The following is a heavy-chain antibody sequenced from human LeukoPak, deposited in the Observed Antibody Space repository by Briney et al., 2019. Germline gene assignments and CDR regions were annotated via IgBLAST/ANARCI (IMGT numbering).Heavy chain of an antibody. D-gene: IGHD1-14*01. CDR1: GYRFTSYW. Sequence: RESLEISFKTSGYRFTSYWIAGARQMPGQGLEGMGIIYPDDFDTRYSPSFQGQVTISADRSINTAYLQWIDLKASDTAMYYCARGGTPTRTFDYWGQGTLVTVSS. CDR2: IYPDDFDT. V-gene: IGHV5-51*01. CDR3: ARGGTPTRTFDY. J-gene: IGHJ4*02.